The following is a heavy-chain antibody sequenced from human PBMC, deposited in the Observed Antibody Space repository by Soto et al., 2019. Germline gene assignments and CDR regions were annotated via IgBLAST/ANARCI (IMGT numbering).Heavy chain of an antibody. CDR3: ARVPKMTPYWFDP. CDR2: IYSGGST. D-gene: IGHD2-15*01. V-gene: IGHV3-66*01. CDR1: GFTVSSVY. J-gene: IGHJ5*02. Sequence: PGGSLRLSCAASGFTVSSVYMSWVRQAPGKGLEWVSVIYSGGSTYYADSVKGRFTISRDNSKNTLYLQMNSLRAEDTAVYYCARVPKMTPYWFDPWGQGTLVTVSS.